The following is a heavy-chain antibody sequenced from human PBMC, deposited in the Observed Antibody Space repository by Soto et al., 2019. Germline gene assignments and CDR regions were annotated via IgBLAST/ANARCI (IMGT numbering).Heavy chain of an antibody. D-gene: IGHD1-7*01. CDR3: AKLELGNWFDP. Sequence: QVQLVQSGAEVKKPGSSVKVSCKASGGTFSSYAISWVRQAPGQGLEWMGGIIPIFGTANYAQKLQGRVTITADESTSTAYMELSSRRSEDTAVYYCAKLELGNWFDPWGQGTLVTVSS. CDR1: GGTFSSYA. V-gene: IGHV1-69*01. CDR2: IIPIFGTA. J-gene: IGHJ5*02.